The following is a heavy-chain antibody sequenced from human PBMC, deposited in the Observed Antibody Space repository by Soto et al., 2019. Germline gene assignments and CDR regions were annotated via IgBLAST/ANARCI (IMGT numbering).Heavy chain of an antibody. CDR3: MSGGWGDSPIDY. CDR1: GYTFSAYY. J-gene: IGHJ4*02. Sequence: QVYLLQSGAEVKKVGASVKVSCKTSGYTFSAYYVHWARRAPGRGFQWLGWINPSNEVTTFSEFFQGRITMPRDTSTNTVHMELNRLTSDDTAVYYCMSGGWGDSPIDYWGQGTQVTVSS. D-gene: IGHD1-26*01. CDR2: INPSNEVT. V-gene: IGHV1-2*02.